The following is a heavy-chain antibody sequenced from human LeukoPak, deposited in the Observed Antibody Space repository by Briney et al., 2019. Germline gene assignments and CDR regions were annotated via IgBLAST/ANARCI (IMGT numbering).Heavy chain of an antibody. Sequence: GGSLRLSCAASGFTFSSYWMHWVRQAPGKGLVWVSRMNSDGSSTSYADSVKGRFTISRDNAKNTLYLQMNSLRAEDTAVYYCARRQMTTSDYFDYWGQGTLVTVSS. CDR1: GFTFSSYW. CDR2: MNSDGSST. CDR3: ARRQMTTSDYFDY. J-gene: IGHJ4*02. V-gene: IGHV3-74*01. D-gene: IGHD4-17*01.